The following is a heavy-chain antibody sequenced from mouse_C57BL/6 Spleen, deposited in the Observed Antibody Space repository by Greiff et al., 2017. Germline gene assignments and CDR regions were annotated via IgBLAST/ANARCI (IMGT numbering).Heavy chain of an antibody. CDR1: GFNIKDDY. V-gene: IGHV14-4*01. CDR3: TTWGTTVVPLDD. Sequence: EVKLVESGAELVRPGASVKLSCTASGFNIKDDYMHWVKQRPEQGLEWIGWIDPENGDTEYASKFQGKATITADTSSNTAYLQLSSLTTEDTAVYYCTTWGTTVVPLDDWGQGTTLTVSS. D-gene: IGHD1-1*01. CDR2: IDPENGDT. J-gene: IGHJ2*01.